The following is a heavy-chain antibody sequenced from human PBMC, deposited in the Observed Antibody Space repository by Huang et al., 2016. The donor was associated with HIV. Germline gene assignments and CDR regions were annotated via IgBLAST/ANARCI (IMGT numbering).Heavy chain of an antibody. CDR1: GYKSHISE. V-gene: IGHV1-18*04. D-gene: IGHD3-16*01. Sequence: QIHLVQSGPEVKQPGASVKVSCKASGYKSHISEITGVRQTPGQGLEWMGWISGNNVSTRFAQKFQDRLTMTTDVSTRTAYLELRSLRLDDTAVYYSARTKGEFDFWGQGALVTVSS. CDR2: ISGNNVST. J-gene: IGHJ4*02. CDR3: ARTKGEFDF.